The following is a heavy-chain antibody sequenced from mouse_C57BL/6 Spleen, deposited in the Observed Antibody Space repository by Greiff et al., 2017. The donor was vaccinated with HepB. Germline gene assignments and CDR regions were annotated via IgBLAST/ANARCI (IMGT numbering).Heavy chain of an antibody. J-gene: IGHJ4*01. CDR3: ARGDVREAMDY. D-gene: IGHD3-3*01. CDR2: IDPSDSYT. CDR1: GYTFTSYW. Sequence: QVQLQQPGAELVKPGASVKLSCKASGYTFTSYWMQWVKQRPGQGLEWIGEIDPSDSYTNYNQKFKGKATLTVDTSSSKAYMQLSSLTSEDSAVYYCARGDVREAMDYWGQGTSVTVSS. V-gene: IGHV1-50*01.